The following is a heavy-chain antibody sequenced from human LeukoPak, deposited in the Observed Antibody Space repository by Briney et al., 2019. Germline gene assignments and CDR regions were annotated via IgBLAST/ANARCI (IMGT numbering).Heavy chain of an antibody. CDR1: GFTFGSYA. CDR2: ISGSGGST. V-gene: IGHV3-23*01. D-gene: IGHD3-3*01. CDR3: AKGDPDFWSGLYYFDY. Sequence: GASLRLSCAASGFTFGSYAMSWVRQAPGKGLEWVSAISGSGGSTYYADSVKGRFTISRDNSKNTLYLQMNSLRAEDTAVYYCAKGDPDFWSGLYYFDYWGQGTLVTVSS. J-gene: IGHJ4*02.